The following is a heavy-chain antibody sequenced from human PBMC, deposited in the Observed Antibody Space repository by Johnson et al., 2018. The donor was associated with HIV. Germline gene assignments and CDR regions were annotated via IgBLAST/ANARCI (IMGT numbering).Heavy chain of an antibody. CDR1: GFTFSNAW. Sequence: VQLVESGGGLVKPGGSLRLSCAASGFTFSNAWMSWVRQAPGKGLEWVGRIKIKTDGVTTDYAAPVPGRVTISRDDSKNALFLQMNSLKTEETAVYFCSTDQAGDYVWGSYRYAFDIWGQGTMVTVSS. CDR3: STDQAGDYVWGSYRYAFDI. J-gene: IGHJ3*02. V-gene: IGHV3-15*01. D-gene: IGHD3-16*02. CDR2: IKIKTDGVTT.